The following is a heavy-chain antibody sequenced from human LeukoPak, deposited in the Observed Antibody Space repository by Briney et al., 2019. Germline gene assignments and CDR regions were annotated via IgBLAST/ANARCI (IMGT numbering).Heavy chain of an antibody. CDR3: ARVRGDYLIDY. D-gene: IGHD4-17*01. V-gene: IGHV4-38-2*02. CDR1: GYSISSGYY. CDR2: IYYSGST. Sequence: SETLSLTCTVSGYSISSGYYWGWIRQPPGKGLEWIGSIYYSGSTYYNPSLKSRVTISVDTSKNQFSLKLSSVTAADTAVYYCARVRGDYLIDYWGQGTLVTVSS. J-gene: IGHJ4*02.